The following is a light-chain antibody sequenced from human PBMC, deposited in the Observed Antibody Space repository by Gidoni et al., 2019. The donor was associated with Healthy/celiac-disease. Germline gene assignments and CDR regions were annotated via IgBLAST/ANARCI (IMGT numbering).Light chain of an antibody. CDR3: QQDYSTPLT. CDR2: WAS. V-gene: IGKV4-1*01. J-gene: IGKJ4*01. Sequence: IVMTQSPDSLAVSLGERATINCKSSQSVLYSSNNKNYLAWYQQKPGQPPKLLIYWASTRESRVPDRFSGSGSGTDFTLTISSLQAEDVAVYYCQQDYSTPLTFXGXTKVEIK. CDR1: QSVLYSSNNKNY.